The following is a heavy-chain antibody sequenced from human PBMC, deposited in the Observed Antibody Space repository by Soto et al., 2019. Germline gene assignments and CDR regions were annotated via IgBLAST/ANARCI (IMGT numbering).Heavy chain of an antibody. CDR2: ISSSSSTI. Sequence: PGGSPRLSCSASGFTFSSYGMHLVRQAPGKGLEWGSYISSSSSTIYYADSVKGRFTISRDNAKNSLYLQMNSLRDEDTVLYYCARGLKGRGGAFDIWGQGTMVTVSS. D-gene: IGHD3-10*01. V-gene: IGHV3-48*02. CDR1: GFTFSSYG. CDR3: ARGLKGRGGAFDI. J-gene: IGHJ3*02.